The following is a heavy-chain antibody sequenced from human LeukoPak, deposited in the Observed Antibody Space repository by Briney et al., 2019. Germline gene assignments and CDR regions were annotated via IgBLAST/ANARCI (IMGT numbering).Heavy chain of an antibody. CDR1: GFTSSYYW. CDR2: ISYDGSDE. CDR3: AMSRLHLGDLSLPAY. V-gene: IGHV3-30*03. Sequence: PGGSLRLSCAASGFTSSYYWMFSVRQAPGKGLEWVAIISYDGSDESYADSVKGRFTISRDNSKNTLYLQMNSLRAEDTAMYYCAMSRLHLGDLSLPAYWGQGTLVTVSS. J-gene: IGHJ4*02. D-gene: IGHD3-16*02.